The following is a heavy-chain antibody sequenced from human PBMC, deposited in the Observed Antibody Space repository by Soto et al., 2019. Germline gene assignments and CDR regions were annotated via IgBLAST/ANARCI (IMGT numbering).Heavy chain of an antibody. CDR3: ARDNFVLRSQRWYYFDY. CDR1: GGSISSGGYY. Sequence: SETLSLTCTVSGGSISSGGYYWSWIRQHPGKGLEWIGYIYYSGSTYYNPSLKSRVTISVDTSKNQFSLKLSSVTAADTAVYYCARDNFVLRSQRWYYFDYWGQGTLVTVSS. V-gene: IGHV4-31*03. D-gene: IGHD5-12*01. CDR2: IYYSGST. J-gene: IGHJ4*02.